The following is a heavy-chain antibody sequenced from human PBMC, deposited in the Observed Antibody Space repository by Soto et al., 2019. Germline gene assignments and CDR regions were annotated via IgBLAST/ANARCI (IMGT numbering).Heavy chain of an antibody. CDR2: IYWDNGK. J-gene: IGHJ6*02. CDR3: VQGRRVGLLSPPQDDFRSFCGLDV. Sequence: QITLKESGPTLVKPTQTLTLTCTFSGFALSDNGGGVGWVRQPPGKALEWLTLIYWDNGKRYSPSLKTRLSITEDTSRTQVVLAVTNIDQMDTATYYCVQGRRVGLLSPPQDDFRSFCGLDVWGRGTKVTDS. D-gene: IGHD3-16*02. V-gene: IGHV2-5*02. CDR1: GFALSDNGGG.